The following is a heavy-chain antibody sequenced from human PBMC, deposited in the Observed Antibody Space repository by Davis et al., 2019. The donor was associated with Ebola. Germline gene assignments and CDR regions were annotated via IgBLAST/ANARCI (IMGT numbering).Heavy chain of an antibody. CDR3: AKGPQYSSSWDYYGMDV. Sequence: GESLKISCAASGFTFSSYAMSWVRQAPGKGLEWVSAISGSGGSTYYAVSVKGRFTISRDNSKNTLYLQMNSLRAEDTAVYYCAKGPQYSSSWDYYGMDVWGQGTTVTVSS. D-gene: IGHD6-6*01. V-gene: IGHV3-23*01. CDR2: ISGSGGST. CDR1: GFTFSSYA. J-gene: IGHJ6*02.